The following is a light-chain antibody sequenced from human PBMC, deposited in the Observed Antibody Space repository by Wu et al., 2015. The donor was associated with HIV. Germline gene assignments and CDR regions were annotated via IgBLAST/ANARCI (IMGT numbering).Light chain of an antibody. Sequence: EIALTQSPATLSMSPGEGATLSCRASQSVSTYLAWYQQKPGQAPRLLIYDTSNRATGIPTRFSGSGSGTDFTLTISSLEPEDFAVYYCQQRSSWPLTFGQGTKVEIK. CDR2: DTS. CDR3: QQRSSWPLT. CDR1: QSVSTY. J-gene: IGKJ1*01. V-gene: IGKV3-11*01.